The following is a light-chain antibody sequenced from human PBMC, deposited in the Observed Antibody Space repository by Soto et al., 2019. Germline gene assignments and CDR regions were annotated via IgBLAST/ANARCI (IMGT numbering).Light chain of an antibody. J-gene: IGKJ5*01. CDR3: QLYGRSIT. Sequence: EIVLTQSPGTLSSSPGERATLSCRASQSISSSYLAWYQQKPGQPPRLLIFDASTRATGIPDRFSGSGSGTDFTLTITRLEPEDFAVYYCQLYGRSITFGQGTRLEI. CDR1: QSISSSY. V-gene: IGKV3-20*01. CDR2: DAS.